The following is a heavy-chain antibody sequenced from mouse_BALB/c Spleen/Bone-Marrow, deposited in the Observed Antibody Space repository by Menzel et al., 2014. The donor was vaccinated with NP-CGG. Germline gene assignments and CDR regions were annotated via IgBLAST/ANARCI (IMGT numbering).Heavy chain of an antibody. Sequence: LVESGAELVKPGASVKLSCKASGYAFTSYYMYWVKQRPGQGLGWIGEINPSNGGTNFNEKFKSMATLTVDKSSSTAYIQLSSLTFEDSAIYYRARPCYGSVGYAYWGQGTQVTVSA. CDR3: ARPCYGSVGYAY. D-gene: IGHD1-2*01. V-gene: IGHV1S81*02. J-gene: IGHJ3*01. CDR1: GYAFTSYY. CDR2: INPSNGGT.